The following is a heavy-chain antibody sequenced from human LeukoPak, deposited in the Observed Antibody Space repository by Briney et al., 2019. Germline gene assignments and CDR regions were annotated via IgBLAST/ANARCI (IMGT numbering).Heavy chain of an antibody. CDR3: ASQIAVAGQMYYYYYYGMDV. CDR2: NYTSGST. CDR1: GGSFSGYY. Sequence: SETLSLTCAVYGGSFSGYYGSWIPQPAGKGLEWIGRNYTSGSTNHNPSLKSRVTMSVDTSKNQFSLKLSSVTAADTAVYYCASQIAVAGQMYYYYYYGMDVWGQGTTVTVSS. V-gene: IGHV4-59*10. D-gene: IGHD6-19*01. J-gene: IGHJ6*02.